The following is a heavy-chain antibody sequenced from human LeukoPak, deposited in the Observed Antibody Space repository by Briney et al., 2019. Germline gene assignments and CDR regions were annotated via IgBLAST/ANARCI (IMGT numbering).Heavy chain of an antibody. Sequence: AASVKVSCKASGGTFSSYAISWVRQAPGQGLEWMGGIIPVFGTANYAQKFQGRVTITADESTSTAYMELSSLRSDDTAVYYCARGRTLTSCYDYWGQGTLVTVSS. J-gene: IGHJ4*02. D-gene: IGHD2-15*01. CDR2: IIPVFGTA. V-gene: IGHV1-69*13. CDR1: GGTFSSYA. CDR3: ARGRTLTSCYDY.